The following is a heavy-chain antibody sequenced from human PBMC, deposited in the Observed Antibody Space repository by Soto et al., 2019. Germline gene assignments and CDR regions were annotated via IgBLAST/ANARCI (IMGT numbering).Heavy chain of an antibody. CDR3: ARGRRSGAFEI. Sequence: APMKVSLKASGYTFPRYGIAWVRQAPGQRLEWMGWINAGNGNTKYSQKFQGRVTITRDTSASTAYMELSSLRSEDTAVYYCARGRRSGAFEIWGQGTMVSVSS. V-gene: IGHV1-3*01. CDR1: GYTFPRYG. D-gene: IGHD3-16*02. J-gene: IGHJ3*02. CDR2: INAGNGNT.